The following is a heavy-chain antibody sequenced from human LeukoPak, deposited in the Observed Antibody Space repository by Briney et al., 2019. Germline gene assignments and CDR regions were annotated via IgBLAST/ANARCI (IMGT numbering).Heavy chain of an antibody. CDR2: INPNSGGT. CDR3: ARDRGRISDYYGSGRSLQYYMDV. D-gene: IGHD3-10*01. Sequence: GASVKVSCKTSGYTFTDYYMHWVRQAPGQGLEWMGWINPNSGGTNYAQKFQGRVTMTRDTPISTAYMEMSRLISDDTAVYYCARDRGRISDYYGSGRSLQYYMDVWGKGTTVTVSS. J-gene: IGHJ6*03. V-gene: IGHV1-2*02. CDR1: GYTFTDYY.